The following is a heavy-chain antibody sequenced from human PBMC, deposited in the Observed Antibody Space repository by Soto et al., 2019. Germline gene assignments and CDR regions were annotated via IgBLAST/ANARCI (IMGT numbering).Heavy chain of an antibody. CDR3: AKDLEYCSGGSCYCYFDY. D-gene: IGHD2-15*01. Sequence: GGSLRLSCAASGFTFNSYAMSWVRQAPGKGLEWVSIISGGGGGTYYADSVKGRFTISRDNSQNMLYLQMNSLRAEDTAVYYCAKDLEYCSGGSCYCYFDYWGQGTLVTVSS. V-gene: IGHV3-23*01. CDR2: ISGGGGGT. J-gene: IGHJ4*02. CDR1: GFTFNSYA.